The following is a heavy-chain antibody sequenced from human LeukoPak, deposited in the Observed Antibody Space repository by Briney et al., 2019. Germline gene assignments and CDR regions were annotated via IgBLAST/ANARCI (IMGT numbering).Heavy chain of an antibody. V-gene: IGHV3-11*04. J-gene: IGHJ4*02. D-gene: IGHD6-19*01. Sequence: GGSLRLSCAASGFTFSDYYMSWIRQAPGKGLEWVSYISSRGDTIYYTDSVKGRFTISRDNSKNTLFPQVNSLRAEDTAVYYCAKDARRTFGLSSGLYRGSYYFDYWGQGTLVTVSS. CDR2: ISSRGDTI. CDR3: AKDARRTFGLSSGLYRGSYYFDY. CDR1: GFTFSDYY.